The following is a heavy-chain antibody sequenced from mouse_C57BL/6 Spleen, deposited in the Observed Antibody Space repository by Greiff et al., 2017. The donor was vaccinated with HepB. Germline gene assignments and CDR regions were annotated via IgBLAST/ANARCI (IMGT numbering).Heavy chain of an antibody. CDR2: INPNNGGT. CDR3: ASGYYESPFAY. CDR1: GYTFTDYN. V-gene: IGHV1-22*01. J-gene: IGHJ3*01. D-gene: IGHD2-4*01. Sequence: EVKLQQSGPELVKPGASVKMSCKASGYTFTDYNMHWVKQSHGKSLEWIGYINPNNGGTSYNQKFKGKATLTVNKSSSTAYMELRSLTSEDSAVYYCASGYYESPFAYWGQGTLVTVSA.